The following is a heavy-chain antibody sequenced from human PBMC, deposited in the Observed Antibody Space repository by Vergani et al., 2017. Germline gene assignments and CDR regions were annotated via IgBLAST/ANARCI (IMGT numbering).Heavy chain of an antibody. J-gene: IGHJ4*02. Sequence: QVQLVESGGGVVQPGRSLRLSCAASGFTFSSYGMHWVRQAPGKGREWVAVIWYDGSNKYYADSVKGRFTISRDNAKNTLYLQMNSLRAEDTAVYYCARETLGHFDYWGQGTLVTVSS. V-gene: IGHV3-33*01. CDR3: ARETLGHFDY. CDR1: GFTFSSYG. D-gene: IGHD7-27*01. CDR2: IWYDGSNK.